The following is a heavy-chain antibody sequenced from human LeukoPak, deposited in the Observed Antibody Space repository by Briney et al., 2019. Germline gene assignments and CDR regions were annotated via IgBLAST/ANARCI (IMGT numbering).Heavy chain of an antibody. D-gene: IGHD6-13*01. Sequence: PGGSLRLSCTASGFTFDDFAMHWVRQAPGKGLEWVSLISGDGYSSYYPGSLKRRFIISRDNSKNTLYLQMNSLTTDDTDLDFCAKVGHSSSWYWFDPWGQGALVIVSS. CDR3: AKVGHSSSWYWFDP. CDR2: ISGDGYSS. V-gene: IGHV3-43*02. J-gene: IGHJ5*02. CDR1: GFTFDDFA.